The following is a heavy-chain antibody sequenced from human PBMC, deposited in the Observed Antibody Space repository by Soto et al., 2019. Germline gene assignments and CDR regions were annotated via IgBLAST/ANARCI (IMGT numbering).Heavy chain of an antibody. CDR2: IYYSGST. Sequence: SETLSLTCTVSGGSISSGGYYWSWIRQHPGKGLEWIGYIYYSGSTYYNPSLKSRVTISVDTSKNQFSLKLSSVTAADTAVYYCARVYYDFWSGYFAWFDPWGQGTLVTVS. J-gene: IGHJ5*02. V-gene: IGHV4-31*03. CDR1: GGSISSGGYY. CDR3: ARVYYDFWSGYFAWFDP. D-gene: IGHD3-3*01.